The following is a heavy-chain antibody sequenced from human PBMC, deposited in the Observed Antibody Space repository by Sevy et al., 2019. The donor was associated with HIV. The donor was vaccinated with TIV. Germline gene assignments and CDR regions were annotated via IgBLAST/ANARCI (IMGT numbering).Heavy chain of an antibody. CDR2: ISWNSDII. V-gene: IGHV3-9*01. D-gene: IGHD1-7*01. J-gene: IGHJ6*02. Sequence: GGSLRLSCAASGFTFGDYAMHWVRQAPGKGLEWVSGISWNSDIIGYADSVKGRFTISRDNAKNSLYLQMNSLRAEDTALYYCARGRTTYYSMDVWGQGTTVTVSS. CDR1: GFTFGDYA. CDR3: ARGRTTYYSMDV.